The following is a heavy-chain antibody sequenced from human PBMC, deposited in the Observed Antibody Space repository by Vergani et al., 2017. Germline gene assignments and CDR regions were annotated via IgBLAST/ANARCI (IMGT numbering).Heavy chain of an antibody. CDR1: GGSISSYY. V-gene: IGHV4-59*01. CDR2: IYYSGST. D-gene: IGHD3-3*01. CDR3: ARGHYDFWSGYPPLDY. J-gene: IGHJ4*02. Sequence: QVQLQESGPGLVKPSETLSLTCTVSGGSISSYYWSWIRQPPGKGLEWIGYIYYSGSTNYNPSLKSRVTISVDTSKNQFSLKLSSVTAADTAVYYCARGHYDFWSGYPPLDYRGQGTLVTVSS.